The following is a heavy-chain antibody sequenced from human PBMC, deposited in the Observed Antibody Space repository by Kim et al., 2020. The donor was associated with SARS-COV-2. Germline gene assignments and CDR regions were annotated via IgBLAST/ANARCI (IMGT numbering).Heavy chain of an antibody. V-gene: IGHV3-7*01. J-gene: IGHJ6*02. CDR3: ARDPLPRNFDWARAGMDV. Sequence: WGSLRLSCAASGFTFSYYCMSWVRQAPGKGLEWVATIKKDGSEKYYADSVMGRFTISRDNAKKSLYLQMNSLRAEDTAVYYCARDPLPRNFDWARAGMDVWGQGTTVTVSS. D-gene: IGHD3-9*01. CDR1: GFTFSYYC. CDR2: IKKDGSEK.